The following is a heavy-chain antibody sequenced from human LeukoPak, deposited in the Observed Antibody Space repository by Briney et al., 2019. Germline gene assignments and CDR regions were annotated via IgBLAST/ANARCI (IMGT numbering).Heavy chain of an antibody. CDR1: GGSFSGYY. Sequence: SETLSLTCAVCGGSFSGYYWSWIRQPPGKGLEWIGEINHSGSTNYNPSLKSRVTISVDTSKNQFSLKLSSVTAADTAVYYCAGSQAGIAAAGTWFDPWGQGTLVTVSS. CDR3: AGSQAGIAAAGTWFDP. CDR2: INHSGST. D-gene: IGHD6-13*01. V-gene: IGHV4-34*01. J-gene: IGHJ5*02.